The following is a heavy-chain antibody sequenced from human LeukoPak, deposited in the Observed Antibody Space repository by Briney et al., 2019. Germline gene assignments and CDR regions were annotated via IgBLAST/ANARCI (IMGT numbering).Heavy chain of an antibody. Sequence: GGSLRLSCAASGFTFSRYGFHWVRQAPGKGLEWGAFISDSGGDKWFGDSVKGRFTISRDKSKNTVNLQMSSLRVEDTALYYCARDGGSESYAFDCWGQETLVTVSS. J-gene: IGHJ4*02. D-gene: IGHD3-10*01. V-gene: IGHV3-30*02. CDR1: GFTFSRYG. CDR2: ISDSGGDK. CDR3: ARDGGSESYAFDC.